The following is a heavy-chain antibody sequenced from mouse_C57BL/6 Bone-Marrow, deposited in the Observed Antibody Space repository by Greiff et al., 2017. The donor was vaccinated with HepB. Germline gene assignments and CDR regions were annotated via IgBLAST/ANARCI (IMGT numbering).Heavy chain of an antibody. CDR3: ARLDSSGHLDY. J-gene: IGHJ2*01. CDR1: GFTFSSYG. CDR2: ISSGGSYT. D-gene: IGHD3-2*02. V-gene: IGHV5-6*02. Sequence: DVMLVESGGDLVKPGGSLKLSCAASGFTFSSYGMSWVRQTPDKRLEWVATISSGGSYTYYPDSVKGRFTISRDNAKNTLYLQMSSLKSEDTAMYYSARLDSSGHLDYWGQGTTLTVSS.